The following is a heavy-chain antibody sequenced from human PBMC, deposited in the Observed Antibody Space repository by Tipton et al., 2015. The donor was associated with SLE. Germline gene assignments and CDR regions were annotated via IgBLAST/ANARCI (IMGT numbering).Heavy chain of an antibody. CDR3: VRLELPATKADY. CDR2: MDHSGIT. Sequence: TLSLTCAVYGGSFSGYYWSWIRQPPGKGLEWIGEMDHSGITNYNPSLKSRVTISVETSKNQFSLKLSSVTAADTAVYYCVRLELPATKADYWGPGTLVTVSS. CDR1: GGSFSGYY. D-gene: IGHD5-24*01. V-gene: IGHV4-34*01. J-gene: IGHJ4*02.